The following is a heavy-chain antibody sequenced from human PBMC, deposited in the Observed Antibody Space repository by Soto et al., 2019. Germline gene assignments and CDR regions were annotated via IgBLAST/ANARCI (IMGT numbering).Heavy chain of an antibody. D-gene: IGHD3-22*01. J-gene: IGHJ4*02. V-gene: IGHV3-15*07. CDR1: GFTFSNAW. Sequence: EVQLVESGGGLVKPGGSLTLSCAASGFTFSNAWMNWVRQAPGKGLEWVGRMKRKTDGGTTDYAAPVKGRFTISRDDSKNTLYLQMNSLKTEDTAVYYCTTDPYYYDRSGYEPYFDYWGQGTLVTVSS. CDR3: TTDPYYYDRSGYEPYFDY. CDR2: MKRKTDGGTT.